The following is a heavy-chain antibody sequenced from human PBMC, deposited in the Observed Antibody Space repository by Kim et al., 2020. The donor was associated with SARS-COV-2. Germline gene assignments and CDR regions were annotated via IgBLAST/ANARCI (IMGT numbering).Heavy chain of an antibody. J-gene: IGHJ4*02. D-gene: IGHD5-12*01. V-gene: IGHV3-33*01. Sequence: YADSVKGRFTISRDNSKNTLYLQMNSLRAEDTAVYYCASTHRDGYNFFDYWGQGTLVTVSS. CDR3: ASTHRDGYNFFDY.